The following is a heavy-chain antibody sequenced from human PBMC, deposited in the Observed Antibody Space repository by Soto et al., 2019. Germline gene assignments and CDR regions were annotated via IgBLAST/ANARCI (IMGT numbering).Heavy chain of an antibody. Sequence: WGSLRLSCAASGFSFIDYEINLCRQAPGKGLEWIAHISFSGSTIYYADSVKGRFSISRDNSKNFLYLQMSGLRADDSAVYYCTRGAGFFYGVDVWGLGTTVTVSS. CDR1: GFSFIDYE. CDR3: TRGAGFFYGVDV. J-gene: IGHJ6*02. D-gene: IGHD3-10*01. CDR2: ISFSGSTI. V-gene: IGHV3-48*03.